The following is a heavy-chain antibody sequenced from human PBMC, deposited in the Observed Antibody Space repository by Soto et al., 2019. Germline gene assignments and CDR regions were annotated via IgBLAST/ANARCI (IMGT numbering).Heavy chain of an antibody. J-gene: IGHJ4*02. CDR3: ARRAETNGWNGFGADKYYFDF. CDR2: MNPNTGNS. CDR1: GYTFTSYD. Sequence: GASVKVSCKASGYTFTSYDIYWVRQATGQGLELMGWMNPNTGNSGYAQKFQGRVTMTSDSSINTVHMELSSLRFEDTAVYYCARRAETNGWNGFGADKYYFDFWGQGTLVTVYS. V-gene: IGHV1-8*01. D-gene: IGHD1-1*01.